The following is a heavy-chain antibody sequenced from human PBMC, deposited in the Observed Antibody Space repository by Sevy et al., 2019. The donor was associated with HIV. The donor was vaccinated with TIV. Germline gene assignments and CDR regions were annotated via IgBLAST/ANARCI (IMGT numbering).Heavy chain of an antibody. CDR2: IYYSGST. Sequence: SETLSLTCTVSGGSISSSSYYWGWIRQPPGKGLAWIGSIYYSGSTYYNPSLQSRVTISVDTSKNQFSLKLSSVTAADTAVYYCARHGDYGFDYWGQGTLVTVSS. D-gene: IGHD4-17*01. V-gene: IGHV4-39*01. CDR1: GGSISSSSYY. J-gene: IGHJ4*02. CDR3: ARHGDYGFDY.